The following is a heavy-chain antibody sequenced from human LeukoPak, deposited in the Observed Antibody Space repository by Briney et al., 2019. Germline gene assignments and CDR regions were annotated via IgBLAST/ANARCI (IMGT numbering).Heavy chain of an antibody. V-gene: IGHV3-7*01. J-gene: IGHJ6*02. CDR1: GFTFSNFW. D-gene: IGHD3-3*02. CDR3: ARHFSTYSYGLDV. Sequence: SGGSLRLSCAASGFTFSNFWMSWVRQAPGKGLEWVANINPDGSAKYYVDSVKGRFTISRDNAENSLYPQMNSLRPEDTAVYYCARHFSTYSYGLDVWGQGTTVTVSS. CDR2: INPDGSAK.